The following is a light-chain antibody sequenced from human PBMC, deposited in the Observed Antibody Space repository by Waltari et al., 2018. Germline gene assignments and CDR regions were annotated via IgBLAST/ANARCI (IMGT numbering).Light chain of an antibody. CDR3: GAWDSSLFSVL. CDR2: DTN. J-gene: IGLJ2*01. CDR1: DSNIGNNY. Sequence: QSVLTQPPSVSAAPRQTVTISCSGSDSNIGNNYVSWYQQFPGTAPKLLIYDTNRRPSGTPDRFPVSKSGTSAALAITGLQSGDEAVYYCGAWDSSLFSVLFGGGTRLTVL. V-gene: IGLV1-51*01.